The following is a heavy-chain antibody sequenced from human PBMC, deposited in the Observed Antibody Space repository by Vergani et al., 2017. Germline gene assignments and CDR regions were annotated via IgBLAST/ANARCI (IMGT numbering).Heavy chain of an antibody. V-gene: IGHV4-39*01. J-gene: IGHJ2*01. CDR2: IYNSGNG. CDR1: GDSIISRSYY. Sequence: QMQLQESGPGLVKASETLSLTCTVSGDSIISRSYYWGWIRQPPGKGLEWVGSIYNSGNGDSCSSLKSRVTISADTSQSQFSLRLTSVTAADTAVYYCASGKYYSDSTSHFRGRYFDVWGRGTLVTVPS. D-gene: IGHD3-16*01. CDR3: ASGKYYSDSTSHFRGRYFDV.